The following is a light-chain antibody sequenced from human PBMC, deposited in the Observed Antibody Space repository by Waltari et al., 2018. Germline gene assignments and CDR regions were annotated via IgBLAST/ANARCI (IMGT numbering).Light chain of an antibody. CDR1: SSNSGAASD. V-gene: IGLV1-40*01. Sequence: QSVLTQPPSVSGAPGQRVTISCTGSSSNSGAASDAHWYQQLPGTAPKLLIYGNNNRPSGVPDRFSASKSGTSASLAITGLQAEDEADYYCQSYDSSLSGWVFGGRTKLTVL. CDR2: GNN. CDR3: QSYDSSLSGWV. J-gene: IGLJ3*02.